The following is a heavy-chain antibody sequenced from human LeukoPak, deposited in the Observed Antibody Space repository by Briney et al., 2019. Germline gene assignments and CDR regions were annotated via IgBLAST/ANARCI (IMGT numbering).Heavy chain of an antibody. CDR3: ARLNYCSSTSCTFDY. Sequence: SETLSLTCAVSGYSISSGYYWGWIRQPPGKGLEWIGSIYHSGSTYYNPSLKSRVTISVDTSKNQFSLQLSSVTAADTAVYYCARLNYCSSTSCTFDYWGQGTLVTVSS. V-gene: IGHV4-38-2*01. CDR1: GYSISSGYY. J-gene: IGHJ4*02. D-gene: IGHD2-2*01. CDR2: IYHSGST.